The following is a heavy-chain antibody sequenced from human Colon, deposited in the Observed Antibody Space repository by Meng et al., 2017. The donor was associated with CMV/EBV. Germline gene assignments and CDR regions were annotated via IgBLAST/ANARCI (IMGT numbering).Heavy chain of an antibody. CDR2: MLTSGTT. CDR1: GGSISGYY. J-gene: IGHJ4*02. Sequence: QAQLQESGPGLVKPSETLSLPCSVSGGSISGYYWNWIRQPAGKGLEGIGRMLTSGTTNYNPSLKSRVTVSLDTSKNQVSLKLTSVTAADTAVYYCARDPEDGWAYFDYWGQGALVTVSS. V-gene: IGHV4-4*07. D-gene: IGHD5-24*01. CDR3: ARDPEDGWAYFDY.